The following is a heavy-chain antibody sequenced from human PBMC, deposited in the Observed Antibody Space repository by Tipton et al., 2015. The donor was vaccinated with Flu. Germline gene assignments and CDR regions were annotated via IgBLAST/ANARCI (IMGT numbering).Heavy chain of an antibody. J-gene: IGHJ4*02. D-gene: IGHD3-22*01. Sequence: QLVQSGAEVKKPGASVKVSCKASGYTFTCYGISWVRQAPGQGLEWMGWISAYNGNTNYAQKLQGRVTMTTDTSTSTAYMELRSLRSDDTAVYYCAGGDSSGYYLPPFDYWGQGTLVTVSS. CDR3: AGGDSSGYYLPPFDY. V-gene: IGHV1-18*01. CDR1: GYTFTCYG. CDR2: ISAYNGNT.